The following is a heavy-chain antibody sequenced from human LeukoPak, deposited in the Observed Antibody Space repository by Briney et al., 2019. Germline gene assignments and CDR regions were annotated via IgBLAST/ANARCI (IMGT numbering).Heavy chain of an antibody. Sequence: SQTLSLTCAISGDSVSNNSAAGHGITQSPSRALEWLGRTYYRSKWYNDYAASVKSRITINPDTSKNQFSLQLNSVTPEDTAVYYCASGLSEFDYWGQGTLVTVSS. CDR2: TYYRSKWYN. D-gene: IGHD2/OR15-2a*01. CDR3: ASGLSEFDY. V-gene: IGHV6-1*01. CDR1: GDSVSNNSAA. J-gene: IGHJ4*02.